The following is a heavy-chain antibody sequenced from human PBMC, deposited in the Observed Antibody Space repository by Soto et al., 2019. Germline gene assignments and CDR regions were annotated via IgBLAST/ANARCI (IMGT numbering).Heavy chain of an antibody. Sequence: SETLSLTCTVSGGSISSGDYYWSWIRQPPGKGPEWIGYIYYSGSTYYNPSLKSRVTISVDTSKNQFSLKLSSVTAADTAVYYCAREVAYCGGDCYYEGAFDIWGQGTMVTVSS. J-gene: IGHJ3*02. D-gene: IGHD2-21*02. CDR1: GGSISSGDYY. CDR3: AREVAYCGGDCYYEGAFDI. V-gene: IGHV4-30-4*01. CDR2: IYYSGST.